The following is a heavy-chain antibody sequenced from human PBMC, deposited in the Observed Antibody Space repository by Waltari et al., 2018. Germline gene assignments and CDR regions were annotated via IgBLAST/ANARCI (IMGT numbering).Heavy chain of an antibody. CDR2: INHNVNR. D-gene: IGHD2-15*01. Sequence: QVQLQQWGAGQLQPSETLSLTCAVYGGSFSGYYWGWIRQPPGKGLEWIGEINHNVNRNYNPALRSRITMLVYTSRSQFSLKVNSVTAADTAVYYCVRLEDCSGPGGNCYSGDSFALDVWGQGTTVTVSS. J-gene: IGHJ6*02. V-gene: IGHV4-34*02. CDR1: GGSFSGYY. CDR3: VRLEDCSGPGGNCYSGDSFALDV.